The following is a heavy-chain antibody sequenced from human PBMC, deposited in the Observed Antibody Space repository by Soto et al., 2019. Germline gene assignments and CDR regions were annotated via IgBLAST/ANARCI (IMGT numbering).Heavy chain of an antibody. J-gene: IGHJ5*02. CDR2: INPSGGST. V-gene: IGHV1-46*01. D-gene: IGHD1-7*01. CDR1: GYPFTSYY. Sequence: ASVKVSCKASGYPFTSYYMHWVRQVPGEGLEWMGIINPSGGSTSYAQKFQGRVTMTSDTSTSTVYMELSSLRSEDTAVYYCARGVLVGYWNYSYDWFDPWGQGTLVTVSS. CDR3: ARGVLVGYWNYSYDWFDP.